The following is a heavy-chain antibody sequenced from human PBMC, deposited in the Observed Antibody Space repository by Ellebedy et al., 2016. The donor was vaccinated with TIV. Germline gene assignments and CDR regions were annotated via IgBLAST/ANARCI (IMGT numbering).Heavy chain of an antibody. D-gene: IGHD3-22*01. CDR3: AGVYYYDSNYYYYGMDV. CDR1: GYTXXSYD. CDR2: MNPNSGNT. Sequence: AASVKVSCKASGYTXXSYDLHWVLPXTGHWXFWMGWMNPNSGNTGYAQKFQGRVTMTRNTSISTAYMELSSLRSEDTAVYNGAGVYYYDSNYYYYGMDVWGQGTTVTVSS. V-gene: IGHV1-8*01. J-gene: IGHJ6*02.